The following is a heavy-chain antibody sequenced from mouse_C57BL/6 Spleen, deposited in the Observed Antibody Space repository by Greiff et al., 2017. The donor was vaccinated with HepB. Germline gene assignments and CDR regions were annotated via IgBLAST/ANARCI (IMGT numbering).Heavy chain of an antibody. CDR1: GYTFTSYW. CDR2: IYPGNSDT. J-gene: IGHJ2*01. Sequence: VHVKQSGTVLARPGASVKMSCKTSGYTFTSYWMHWVKQRPGQGLEWIGAIYPGNSDTSYNQKFKGKAKLTAVTSASTAYMELSSLTNEDSAVYYCTRGSSGYEDFDYWGQGTTLTVSS. D-gene: IGHD3-2*02. CDR3: TRGSSGYEDFDY. V-gene: IGHV1-5*01.